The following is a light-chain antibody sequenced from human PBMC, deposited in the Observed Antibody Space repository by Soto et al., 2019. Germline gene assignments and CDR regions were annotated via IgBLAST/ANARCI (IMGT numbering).Light chain of an antibody. CDR3: QQRYVWLT. CDR2: EAS. V-gene: IGKV3-11*01. CDR1: QSISTC. J-gene: IGKJ4*01. Sequence: IVLTQSPATLSLSPGERATLSCRAGQSISTCLAWYQQKSGQAPRLLIYEASNRATGTPARFSGSGSGTDFTLTISSLEPEDSAGYYCQQRYVWLTFGGGTKVEIK.